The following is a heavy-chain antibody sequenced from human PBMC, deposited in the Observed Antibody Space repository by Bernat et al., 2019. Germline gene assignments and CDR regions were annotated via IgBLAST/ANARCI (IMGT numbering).Heavy chain of an antibody. Sequence: EVQLVQSGAEVKKPGESLKISCKGSGYSFTSYWIGWVRQMPGKGLEWMGILYPGDSDTRYSPSFQGQVTISADKSISTAYLQWSSLKAADTAMYYCARAPPSYYYDSSGYIDYWGQGTLVTVSS. CDR2: LYPGDSDT. D-gene: IGHD3-22*01. J-gene: IGHJ4*02. CDR1: GYSFTSYW. V-gene: IGHV5-51*01. CDR3: ARAPPSYYYDSSGYIDY.